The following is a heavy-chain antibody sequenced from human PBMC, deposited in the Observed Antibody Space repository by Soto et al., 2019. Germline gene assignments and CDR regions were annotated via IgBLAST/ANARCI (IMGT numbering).Heavy chain of an antibody. CDR3: ARMGASSGYYYWFDP. Sequence: LGESLKISCKGSGYSFTSYWIGWVRQMPGKGLEWMGIIDPGDSDTNYSPSFQGHVTISADKSISTAYLQWSSLKASDTAMYYCARMGASSGYYYWFDPWGQGTLVTVSS. CDR2: IDPGDSDT. V-gene: IGHV5-51*01. J-gene: IGHJ5*02. CDR1: GYSFTSYW. D-gene: IGHD3-22*01.